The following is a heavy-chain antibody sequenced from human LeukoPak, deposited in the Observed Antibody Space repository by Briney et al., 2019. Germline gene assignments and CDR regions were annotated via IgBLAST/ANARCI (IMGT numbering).Heavy chain of an antibody. CDR3: ARVSCGYNCHYAMDV. CDR2: VSAHSGNT. V-gene: IGHV1-18*01. Sequence: GASVKVSCKASGYTFARYGISWLRQAPGQGPEWVGWVSAHSGNTKYAERVQGRASMTADTSTSTAYMELRSLRSDDTALYYCARVSCGYNCHYAMDVWGQGTTVTVSS. D-gene: IGHD5-18*01. CDR1: GYTFARYG. J-gene: IGHJ6*02.